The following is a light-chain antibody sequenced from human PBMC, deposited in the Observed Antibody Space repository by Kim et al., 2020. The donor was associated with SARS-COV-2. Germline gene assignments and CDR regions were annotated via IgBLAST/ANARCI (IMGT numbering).Light chain of an antibody. Sequence: QSITISCTGPSTDIGGHNYVSWYQQHPGKAPQLIIFDVSRRPSGISYRFSGSKSGNTASLTISGLQTQDEADYYCSSYTSTSTVYVFGGGTKVTVL. V-gene: IGLV2-14*03. CDR1: STDIGGHNY. J-gene: IGLJ1*01. CDR3: SSYTSTSTVYV. CDR2: DVS.